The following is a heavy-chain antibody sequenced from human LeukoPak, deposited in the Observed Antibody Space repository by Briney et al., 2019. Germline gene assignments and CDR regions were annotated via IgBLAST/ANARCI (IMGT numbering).Heavy chain of an antibody. CDR1: GGSFTDYY. Sequence: SETLSLTCTVSGGSFTDYYCGWIRQPPGKGLEWIGSIYYRGNTFYNPSLRNRFSISIATSKGRFSLNLNSVTAADTAVYFCTRDREHGTLDSWGQGTLVTVS. V-gene: IGHV4-39*07. CDR3: TRDREHGTLDS. J-gene: IGHJ4*02. D-gene: IGHD1-26*01. CDR2: IYYRGNT.